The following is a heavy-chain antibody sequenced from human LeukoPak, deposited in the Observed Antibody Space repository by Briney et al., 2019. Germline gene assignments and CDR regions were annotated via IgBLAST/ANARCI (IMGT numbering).Heavy chain of an antibody. CDR1: GFTFSSYA. Sequence: GGSLRLSCAASGFTFSSYAMNWVRQAPGKGLEWVSVISGRGDSTHYADSVKGRFTISRDNSKNTLYLQMNSLRAEDAAVYYCARHRGYAYGLNWFDPWGQGTLVTVSS. CDR3: ARHRGYAYGLNWFDP. CDR2: ISGRGDST. J-gene: IGHJ5*02. V-gene: IGHV3-23*01. D-gene: IGHD5-18*01.